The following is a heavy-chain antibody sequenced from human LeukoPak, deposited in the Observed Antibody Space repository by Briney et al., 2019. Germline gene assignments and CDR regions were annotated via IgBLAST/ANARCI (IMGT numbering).Heavy chain of an antibody. D-gene: IGHD3-22*01. CDR2: ISGSGGST. CDR1: GFTFSSYA. V-gene: IGHV3-23*01. CDR3: AKDPNGITMIVVPNKGY. J-gene: IGHJ4*02. Sequence: GGSLRLSCAASGFTFSSYAMSWVRQAPGKGLEWVSAISGSGGSTYYADSVKGRFTISRDNSKNTLYLQMNSLRAEDTAVYYCAKDPNGITMIVVPNKGYWGQGTLVTVSS.